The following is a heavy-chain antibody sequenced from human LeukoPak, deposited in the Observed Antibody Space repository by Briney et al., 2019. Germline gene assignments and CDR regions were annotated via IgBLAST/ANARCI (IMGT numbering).Heavy chain of an antibody. J-gene: IGHJ5*02. CDR3: ARDYSSSCFACNWFDP. Sequence: SETLSLTCTVSGGSISSYYWSWIRQPAGKGLEWIGRICTSGSTNYNPSLKVRVTMSVDTSKNQFSLKLRSVTAADTAVYYCARDYSSSCFACNWFDPWGQGTLVTVSS. V-gene: IGHV4-4*07. CDR1: GGSISSYY. CDR2: ICTSGST. D-gene: IGHD6-13*01.